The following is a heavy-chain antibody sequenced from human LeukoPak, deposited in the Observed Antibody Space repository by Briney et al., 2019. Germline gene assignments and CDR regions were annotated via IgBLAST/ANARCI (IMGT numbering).Heavy chain of an antibody. Sequence: GGSLRLSXAASGFTFSGSAMHWVRQASGKGLEWVGRIRSKANSYATAYAASVKGRFTISRDDSKNTAYLQMNSLKTEDTAVYYCTSHNYYDSSGYPIDYWGQGTLVTVSS. CDR1: GFTFSGSA. D-gene: IGHD3-22*01. CDR2: IRSKANSYAT. CDR3: TSHNYYDSSGYPIDY. J-gene: IGHJ4*02. V-gene: IGHV3-73*01.